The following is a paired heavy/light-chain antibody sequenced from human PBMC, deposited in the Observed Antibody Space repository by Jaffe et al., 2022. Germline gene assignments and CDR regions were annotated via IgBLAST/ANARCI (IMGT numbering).Light chain of an antibody. CDR2: AAS. V-gene: IGKV1-8*01. Sequence: AIRMTQSPSSLSASTGDRVTITCRASQGISSYLAWYQQKPGKAPKLLIYAASTLQSGVPSRFSGSGSGTDFTLTISCLQSEDFATYYCQQYYSYPPTFGGGTKVEIK. CDR3: QQYYSYPPT. J-gene: IGKJ4*01. CDR1: QGISSY.
Heavy chain of an antibody. D-gene: IGHD2-2*01. CDR1: GYSISSGYY. CDR3: ARSVDIVVVPADPPYFDY. J-gene: IGHJ4*02. CDR2: IYHSGST. V-gene: IGHV4-38-2*01. Sequence: QVQLQESGPGLVKPSETLSLTCAVSGYSISSGYYWGWIRQPPGKGLEWIGSIYHSGSTYYNPSLKSRVTISVDTSKNQFSLKLSSVTAADTAVYYCARSVDIVVVPADPPYFDYWGQGTLVTVSS.